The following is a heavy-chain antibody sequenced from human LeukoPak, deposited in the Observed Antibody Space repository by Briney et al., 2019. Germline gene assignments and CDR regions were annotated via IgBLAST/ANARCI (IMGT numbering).Heavy chain of an antibody. V-gene: IGHV1-24*01. Sequence: ASVKVSCKVSGYTLTEFSMHWVLQAPGKGLEWMGGFDPEDGETIYAQKFQGRVTMTEDTSTDTAYMELSSLRSEDTAVYYCATVGSVVGATTFDWFDPWGQGTLVTVSS. CDR2: FDPEDGET. D-gene: IGHD1-26*01. CDR1: GYTLTEFS. J-gene: IGHJ5*02. CDR3: ATVGSVVGATTFDWFDP.